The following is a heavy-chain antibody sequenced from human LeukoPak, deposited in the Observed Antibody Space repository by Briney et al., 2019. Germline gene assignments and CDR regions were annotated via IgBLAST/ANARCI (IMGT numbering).Heavy chain of an antibody. V-gene: IGHV1-2*06. CDR1: GYTFTGYY. D-gene: IGHD3-22*01. CDR3: ASVVQTYYYDSSGYNLGP. Sequence: ASVKVSCKASGYTFTGYYMNWVRQAPGQGLEWMGRINPNSGGTNYAQKFQGRVTMTRNTSISTAYMELSSLRSEDTAVYYRASVVQTYYYDSSGYNLGPWGQGTLVTVSS. J-gene: IGHJ5*02. CDR2: INPNSGGT.